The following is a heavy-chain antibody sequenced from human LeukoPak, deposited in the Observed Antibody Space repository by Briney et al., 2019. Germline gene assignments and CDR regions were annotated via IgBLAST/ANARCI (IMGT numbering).Heavy chain of an antibody. V-gene: IGHV4-34*01. CDR1: GGSFSGYY. CDR3: ARGDPNYYDSSGYCDFDY. Sequence: SETLSLTCAVYGGSFSGYYWSWIRQPPGKGLEWIGEINHSGSTNYSLSLKSRVTISVDTSKKQFSLKLSSVTAADTAVYYCARGDPNYYDSSGYCDFDYWGQGTLVTVSS. CDR2: INHSGST. D-gene: IGHD3-22*01. J-gene: IGHJ4*02.